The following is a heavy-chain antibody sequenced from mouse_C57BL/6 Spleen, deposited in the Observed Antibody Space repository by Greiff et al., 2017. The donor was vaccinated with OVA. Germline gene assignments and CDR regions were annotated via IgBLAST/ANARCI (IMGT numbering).Heavy chain of an antibody. Sequence: QVHVKQPGAELVRPGTSVKLSCKASGYTFTSYWMHWVKQRPGQGLEWIGVIDPSDSYTNYNQKFKGKATLTVDTSSSTAYMQLSSLTSEDSAVYYCARSLTKGYFDVWGTGTTVTVSS. J-gene: IGHJ1*03. D-gene: IGHD1-1*01. CDR2: IDPSDSYT. CDR3: ARSLTKGYFDV. CDR1: GYTFTSYW. V-gene: IGHV1-59*01.